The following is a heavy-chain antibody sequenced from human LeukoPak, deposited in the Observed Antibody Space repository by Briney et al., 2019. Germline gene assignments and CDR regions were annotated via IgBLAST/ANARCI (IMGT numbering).Heavy chain of an antibody. CDR2: IKGDESAR. CDR3: ARDVGGTLDY. V-gene: IGHV3-7*01. Sequence: GGSLRLSCEASGFTFSTYWMAWVRQAPGKGLEWVANIKGDESARHQADSVKGRFTISRDNAKKSVYLQMSSLRGEDTAVYYCARDVGGTLDYWGQGTLVTVSS. CDR1: GFTFSTYW. J-gene: IGHJ4*02.